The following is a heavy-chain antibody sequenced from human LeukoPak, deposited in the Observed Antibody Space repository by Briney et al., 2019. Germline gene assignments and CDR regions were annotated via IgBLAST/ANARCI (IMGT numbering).Heavy chain of an antibody. V-gene: IGHV4-34*01. Sequence: SETLSLTCAVYGGSFSGYYWTWIRQPPGKNLEWLGSVYYTGSTHNNPSLKGRVTISVDTSKNQFSLNLSSVTAADTAVYYCARQEIGLRSFDPWGQGTLVTVSS. CDR2: VYYTGST. CDR1: GGSFSGYY. CDR3: ARQEIGLRSFDP. D-gene: IGHD3/OR15-3a*01. J-gene: IGHJ5*02.